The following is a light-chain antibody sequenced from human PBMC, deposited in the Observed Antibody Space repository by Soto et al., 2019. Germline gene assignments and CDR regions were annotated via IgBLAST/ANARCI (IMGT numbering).Light chain of an antibody. J-gene: IGKJ1*01. CDR1: QNVGSRY. V-gene: IGKV3-20*01. CDR3: QQYGSSPRT. CDR2: GTS. Sequence: IVLPQSPGTLSLSPGERVTLSCRASQNVGSRYLAWYQQKPGQAPRLLIYGTSIRATGIPDRFSGSGSGTDFSLTISSLEPGDLAVYYCQQYGSSPRTFGQGTKVEIK.